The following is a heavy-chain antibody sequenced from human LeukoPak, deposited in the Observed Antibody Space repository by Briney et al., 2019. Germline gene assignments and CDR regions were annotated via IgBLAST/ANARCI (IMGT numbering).Heavy chain of an antibody. CDR3: AKDPGFGELSDLIDY. Sequence: PGRSLRLSCAASGFTFSSYGMHWVRQAPGKGLEWVAVISYDGSNEYYADSVKGRFTISRDNSKNTLYLQMNSLRVEDTAVYYCAKDPGFGELSDLIDYWGQGTLVTVSS. CDR2: ISYDGSNE. J-gene: IGHJ4*02. CDR1: GFTFSSYG. D-gene: IGHD3-10*01. V-gene: IGHV3-30*18.